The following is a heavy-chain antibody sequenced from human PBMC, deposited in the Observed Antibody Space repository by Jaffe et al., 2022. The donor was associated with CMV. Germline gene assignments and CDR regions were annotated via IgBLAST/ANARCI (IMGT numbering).Heavy chain of an antibody. CDR1: GYSFTSYW. V-gene: IGHV5-51*01. CDR2: IYPGDSDT. J-gene: IGHJ5*02. Sequence: EVQLVQSGAEVKKPGESLKISCKGSGYSFTSYWIGWVRQMPGKGLEWMGIIYPGDSDTRYSPSFQGQVTISADKSISTAYLQWSSLKASDTAMYYCARRGGNFKLEWSSGTFDPWGQGTLVTVSS. CDR3: ARRGGNFKLEWSSGTFDP. D-gene: IGHD3-3*01.